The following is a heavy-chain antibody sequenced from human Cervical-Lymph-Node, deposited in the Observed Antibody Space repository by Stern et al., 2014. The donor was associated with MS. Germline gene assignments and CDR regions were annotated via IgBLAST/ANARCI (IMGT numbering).Heavy chain of an antibody. Sequence: VQLVESGAEVKKPGSSGKVSCKASGGPFSSYAISWVRQAPGQGLEWMGGIVPIFGKAKHAQKFQGRVTITADEYTSTAYMELSSLRSEDTAVYYCARGELKEGLVRGMDVWGQGTTVTVSS. V-gene: IGHV1-69*01. J-gene: IGHJ6*02. D-gene: IGHD1-26*01. CDR2: IVPIFGKA. CDR1: GGPFSSYA. CDR3: ARGELKEGLVRGMDV.